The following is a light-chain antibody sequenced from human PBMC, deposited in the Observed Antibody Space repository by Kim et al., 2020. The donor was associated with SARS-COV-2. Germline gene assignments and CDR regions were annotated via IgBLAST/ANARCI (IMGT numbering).Light chain of an antibody. CDR2: GAS. J-gene: IGKJ1*01. CDR3: QHYGSSPWT. V-gene: IGKV3-20*01. CDR1: QSVASSG. Sequence: PGESATLSRGSSQSVASSGLAWDQPKPGQAPRLLIYGASSRATGIPARFSGSGSGTDFTLTINRLEPEDFAVYYCQHYGSSPWTFGQGTKVDIK.